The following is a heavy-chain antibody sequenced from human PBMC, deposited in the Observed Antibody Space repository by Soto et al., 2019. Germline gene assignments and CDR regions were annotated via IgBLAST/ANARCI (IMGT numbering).Heavy chain of an antibody. Sequence: SETLSLTCAVYGGSFSGYYWSWIRQPPGKGLEWIGEINHSGSTNYNPSLKSRVTISVDTSKNQFSLKLSSVTAADTAVYYCARGLYGDYGSISDYWGQGTLVTVSS. V-gene: IGHV4-34*01. J-gene: IGHJ4*02. CDR2: INHSGST. D-gene: IGHD4-17*01. CDR1: GGSFSGYY. CDR3: ARGLYGDYGSISDY.